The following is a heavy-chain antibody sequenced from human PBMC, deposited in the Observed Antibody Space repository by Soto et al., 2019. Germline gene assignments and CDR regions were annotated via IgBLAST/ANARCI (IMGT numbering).Heavy chain of an antibody. CDR3: ARHYCSGGSCLFGP. CDR1: GFTFSSYW. V-gene: IGHV3-7*01. CDR2: IKQDGSEK. D-gene: IGHD2-15*01. J-gene: IGHJ5*02. Sequence: EVQLVESGGGLVQPGGSLRLSCAASGFTFSSYWMSWVRQAPGKGLEWVANIKQDGSEKYYVDSVKGRFTISRDNAKNSLYLQMNSLRAEDTAVYYCARHYCSGGSCLFGPWGQGTLVPVSS.